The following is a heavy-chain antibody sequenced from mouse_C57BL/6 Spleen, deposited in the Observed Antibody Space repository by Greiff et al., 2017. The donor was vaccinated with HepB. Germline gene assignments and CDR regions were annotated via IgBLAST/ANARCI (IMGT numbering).Heavy chain of an antibody. Sequence: QVQLKESGAELVKPGASVKISCKASGYAFSSYWMNWVKQRPGKGLEWIGQIYPGDGDTNYNGKFKGKATLTADKSSSTAYMQLSSLTSEDSAVYFCARGTTVVATWDAMDYWGQGTSVTVSS. CDR1: GYAFSSYW. V-gene: IGHV1-80*01. CDR2: IYPGDGDT. J-gene: IGHJ4*01. D-gene: IGHD1-1*01. CDR3: ARGTTVVATWDAMDY.